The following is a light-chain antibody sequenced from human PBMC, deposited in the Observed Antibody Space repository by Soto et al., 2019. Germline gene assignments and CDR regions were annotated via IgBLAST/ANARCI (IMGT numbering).Light chain of an antibody. J-gene: IGKJ1*01. CDR1: QSVSSNF. Sequence: EIVLTQSPGTLSLSPGERATLSCRASQSVSSNFLAWYQEKLGQAPRLLIYGASTRATGIPARFSGSGSGTDFTLTISSLHPEDFATYYCQQTYSTWTFGQGTKVDI. V-gene: IGKV3D-7*01. CDR2: GAS. CDR3: QQTYSTWT.